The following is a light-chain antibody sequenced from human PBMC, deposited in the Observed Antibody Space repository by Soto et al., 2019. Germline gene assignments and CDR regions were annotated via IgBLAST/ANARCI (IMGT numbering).Light chain of an antibody. J-gene: IGLJ1*01. CDR3: TSYGGSNNYV. CDR1: SSDVGGYDY. Sequence: QSVLTQPPSASGSPGQSVTISCTGTSSDVGGYDYVSWYQQHPGKAPQLMIYEVSKRPSGVPDRFSGSKSGNTASLTVSGLQAEDEADYYCTSYGGSNNYVFGTGTKVNVL. V-gene: IGLV2-8*01. CDR2: EVS.